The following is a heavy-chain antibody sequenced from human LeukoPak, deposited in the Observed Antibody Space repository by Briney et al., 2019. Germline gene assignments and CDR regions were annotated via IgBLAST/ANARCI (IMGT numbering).Heavy chain of an antibody. V-gene: IGHV3-7*01. Sequence: GGSLRLSWAASGFTMRNHWMDWVRQAPGKGLEWVANIKHDESEKNYLDSVKGRFTISRDNAQNSLYLQMNGLRVEDTAVYYCTRRLDDWGQGTLVTVSS. J-gene: IGHJ4*02. D-gene: IGHD3-16*01. CDR1: GFTMRNHW. CDR3: TRRLDD. CDR2: IKHDESEK.